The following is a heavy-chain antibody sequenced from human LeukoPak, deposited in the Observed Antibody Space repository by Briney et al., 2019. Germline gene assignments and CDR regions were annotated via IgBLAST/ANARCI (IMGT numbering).Heavy chain of an antibody. CDR1: GYTFTSYY. D-gene: IGHD3-22*01. CDR3: ARDPREYYDSSGFVAFDI. Sequence: GASVKVSCKASGYTFTSYYMHWVPQAPGHGLEWIGIINPSGGSTSYAQKFQGRVTMTRDTSTSTVYMELSSLRSEDTAVYYCARDPREYYDSSGFVAFDIWGQGTMVTVSS. V-gene: IGHV1-46*01. J-gene: IGHJ3*02. CDR2: INPSGGST.